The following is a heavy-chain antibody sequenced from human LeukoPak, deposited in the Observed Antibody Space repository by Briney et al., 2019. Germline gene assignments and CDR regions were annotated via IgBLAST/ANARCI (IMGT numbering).Heavy chain of an antibody. CDR2: MNGDGSVK. D-gene: IGHD3-16*01. J-gene: IGHJ6*02. Sequence: GGSLRLSCAASGFTFTGYAMTWVRQAPGKGLEWVANMNGDGSVKDYVDSVKGRFTISRDNARQSLYLQMSDLRAEDTAVYYCATYTHWVAGDVWGQGTTVTVSS. CDR3: ATYTHWVAGDV. V-gene: IGHV3-7*01. CDR1: GFTFTGYA.